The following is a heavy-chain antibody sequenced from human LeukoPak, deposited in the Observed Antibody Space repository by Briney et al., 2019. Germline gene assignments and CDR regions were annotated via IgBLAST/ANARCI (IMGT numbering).Heavy chain of an antibody. CDR2: ISYGGSNK. CDR3: ARGQFRLSDFDSSAFDY. V-gene: IGHV3-30*04. CDR1: GFTFSNYA. J-gene: IGHJ4*02. Sequence: PGGSLRLSCVASGFTFSNYAMHWVRQAPGKGLEWVAVISYGGSNKYYADSVNGRFIISRDNSKNTLYLQMISLSAEDTAVYYCARGQFRLSDFDSSAFDYWGQGTLVTVSS. D-gene: IGHD3-22*01.